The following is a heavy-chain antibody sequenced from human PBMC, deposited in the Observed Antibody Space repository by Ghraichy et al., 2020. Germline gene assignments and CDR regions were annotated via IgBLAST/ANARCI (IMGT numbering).Heavy chain of an antibody. D-gene: IGHD4/OR15-4a*01. Sequence: LSLTCAASGFTFTNYGMSWVRQAPGKGLEWVSTIDGSGGTTYYADSMKGRFTISRDNSKNTLYLQMDSLRAEDTAVYYCVRGFSANYVDYLGQGTLVTVSS. J-gene: IGHJ4*02. CDR1: GFTFTNYG. CDR3: VRGFSANYVDY. V-gene: IGHV3-23*01. CDR2: IDGSGGTT.